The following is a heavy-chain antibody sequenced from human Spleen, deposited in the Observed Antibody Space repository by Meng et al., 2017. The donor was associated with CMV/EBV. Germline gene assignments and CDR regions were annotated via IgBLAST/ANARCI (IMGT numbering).Heavy chain of an antibody. CDR2: INHSGST. Sequence: LPCAVFGGSFSCYSWSWIRQPPGKGLEWIGEINHSGSTNYNPSLKSRVTISVDTSKNQFSLKLSSVTAADTAVYYCARVGRFLSRFDPWGQGTLVTVSS. J-gene: IGHJ5*02. V-gene: IGHV4-34*01. D-gene: IGHD3-3*01. CDR3: ARVGRFLSRFDP. CDR1: GGSFSCYS.